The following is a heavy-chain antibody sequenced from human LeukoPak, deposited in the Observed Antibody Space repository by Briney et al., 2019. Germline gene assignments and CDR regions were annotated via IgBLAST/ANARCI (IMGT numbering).Heavy chain of an antibody. Sequence: TLSLTCTVSGGSISSSSYYWGWIRQPPGKALEWLALIYWDDDKRYSPSLKSRLTITKDTSKNQVVLTMTNMDPVDTATYYCAHGSRSGYLGYWGQGTLVTVSS. CDR1: GGSISSSSYY. J-gene: IGHJ4*02. CDR3: AHGSRSGYLGY. V-gene: IGHV2-5*02. CDR2: IYWDDDK. D-gene: IGHD2-15*01.